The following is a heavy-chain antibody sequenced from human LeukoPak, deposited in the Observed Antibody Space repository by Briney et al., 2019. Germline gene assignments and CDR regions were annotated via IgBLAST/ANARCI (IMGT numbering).Heavy chain of an antibody. V-gene: IGHV3-7*04. J-gene: IGHJ3*02. D-gene: IGHD2-15*01. CDR2: INRDQSEK. CDR1: GFFFSNSW. Sequence: GGSLRLSCAASGFFFSNSWMAWVRQAPGKGLEWVAHINRDQSEKYYVDSMKGRLTISRDNAENSLFLHMNSLKAEDTALYYCARDVGGCRGGSCDYDAFDIWGQGTMVTVSS. CDR3: ARDVGGCRGGSCDYDAFDI.